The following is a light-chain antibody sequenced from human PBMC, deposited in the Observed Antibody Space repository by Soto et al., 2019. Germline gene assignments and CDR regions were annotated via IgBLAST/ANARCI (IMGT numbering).Light chain of an antibody. J-gene: IGKJ2*01. V-gene: IGKV4-1*01. CDR2: WAS. CDR1: QSLLYTSNNKYY. CDR3: QQYYLTPYT. Sequence: DIVLTQSPDYLAVSLGERATINCKSDQSLLYTSNNKYYLAWYQHKAGQSPKLLIHWASARDSGVPDRFSGSGSGTDFTLTINSLQAEEVAVYYCQQYYLTPYTFGQGTKLELK.